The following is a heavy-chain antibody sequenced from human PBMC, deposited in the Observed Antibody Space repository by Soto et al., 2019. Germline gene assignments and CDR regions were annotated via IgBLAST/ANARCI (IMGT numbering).Heavy chain of an antibody. V-gene: IGHV4-30-4*01. J-gene: IGHJ5*02. CDR3: ARERPHGARLDP. CDR1: GGSISSGDYY. CDR2: IYHSGST. Sequence: SQTLSLTCAVSGGSISSGDYYWSWIRQPPGKGLEWIGYIYHSGSTYYNPSLKSRVTISVDTSKNQFSLKLSSVTAADTAVYYCARERPHGARLDPCGQGTLVTV. D-gene: IGHD6-6*01.